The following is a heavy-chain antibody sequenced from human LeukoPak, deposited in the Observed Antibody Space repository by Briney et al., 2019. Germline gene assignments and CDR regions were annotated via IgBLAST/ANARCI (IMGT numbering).Heavy chain of an antibody. CDR2: IRYDGSSK. CDR3: AKGQDYDFWSGYYSAFDY. Sequence: GGSLRLSCAASGFTFSSYGMHWVRQAPGKGLEWVAFIRYDGSSKYYADSVKGRFTISRDNSKNTLYLQMNSLRAEDTAVYYCAKGQDYDFWSGYYSAFDYWGQGTLVTVSS. CDR1: GFTFSSYG. D-gene: IGHD3-3*01. J-gene: IGHJ4*02. V-gene: IGHV3-30*02.